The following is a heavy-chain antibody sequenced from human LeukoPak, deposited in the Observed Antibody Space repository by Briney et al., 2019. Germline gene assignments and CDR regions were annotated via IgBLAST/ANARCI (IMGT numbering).Heavy chain of an antibody. V-gene: IGHV3-23*01. CDR2: ITGSGGST. CDR3: AKDDSSGYYYYFQH. D-gene: IGHD3-22*01. CDR1: GFTFSSYA. Sequence: PGGSLRLSCAVSGFTFSSYAMSWLRQAPGKGLEWVSGITGSGGSTYYADSVKGRFTISSDNSKNTLYLQMNSLRAEDTAVYYCAKDDSSGYYYYFQHWGQGTLVTVSS. J-gene: IGHJ1*01.